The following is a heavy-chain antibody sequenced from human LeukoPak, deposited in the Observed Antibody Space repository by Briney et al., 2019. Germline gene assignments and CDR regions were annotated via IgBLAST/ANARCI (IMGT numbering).Heavy chain of an antibody. CDR1: GDSVSSNSAT. CDR3: ARGYYYALDV. Sequence: SQTLSLTCAISGDSVSSNSATWNWIRQPPGKGLEWIGYIYYTGNTNYNPSLKSRLSISVDTSKNQFSLKLSSVTAADTAVYYCARGYYYALDVWGQGTTVTVSS. CDR2: IYYTGNT. V-gene: IGHV4-61*01. J-gene: IGHJ6*02.